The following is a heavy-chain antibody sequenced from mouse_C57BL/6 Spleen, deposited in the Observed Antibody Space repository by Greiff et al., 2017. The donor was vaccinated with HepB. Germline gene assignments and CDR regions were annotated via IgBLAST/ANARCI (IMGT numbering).Heavy chain of an antibody. J-gene: IGHJ3*01. CDR2: IDPEDGET. Sequence: EVQRVESGAELVKPGASVKLSCTASGFNIKDYYMHWVKQRTEQGLEWIGRIDPEDGETKYAPKFQGKATITADTSSNTAYLQLSILTSEDTAVYYCARGGYYGSSYAWFAYWGQGTLVTVSA. CDR1: GFNIKDYY. CDR3: ARGGYYGSSYAWFAY. D-gene: IGHD1-1*01. V-gene: IGHV14-2*01.